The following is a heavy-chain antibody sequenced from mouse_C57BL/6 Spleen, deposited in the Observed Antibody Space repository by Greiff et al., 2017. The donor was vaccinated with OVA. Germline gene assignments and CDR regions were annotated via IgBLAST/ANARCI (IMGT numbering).Heavy chain of an antibody. CDR3: AMAYYSNSFAY. Sequence: QVQLKQPGAELVKPGASVKVSCKASGYTFTSYWMHWVKQRPGQGLEWIGRIHPSDSDTNYNQKFKGKATLTVDKSSSTAYMQLSSLTSEDSAVYYCAMAYYSNSFAYWGQGTLVTVSA. CDR1: GYTFTSYW. V-gene: IGHV1-74*01. D-gene: IGHD2-5*01. CDR2: IHPSDSDT. J-gene: IGHJ3*01.